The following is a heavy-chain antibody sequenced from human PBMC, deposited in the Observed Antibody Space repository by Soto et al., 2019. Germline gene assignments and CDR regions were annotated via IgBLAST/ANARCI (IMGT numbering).Heavy chain of an antibody. CDR3: ARRFRVVVAVSYYYYMDV. J-gene: IGHJ6*03. Sequence: SDTLSLTCTVSGGSISSSSYYWGWIRQPPGKGLEWIGSIYYSGSTYYNPSLKSRVTISVDTSKNQFSLKLSSVTAADTAVYYCARRFRVVVAVSYYYYMDVWGKGTTVTVSS. D-gene: IGHD2-15*01. CDR2: IYYSGST. V-gene: IGHV4-39*01. CDR1: GGSISSSSYY.